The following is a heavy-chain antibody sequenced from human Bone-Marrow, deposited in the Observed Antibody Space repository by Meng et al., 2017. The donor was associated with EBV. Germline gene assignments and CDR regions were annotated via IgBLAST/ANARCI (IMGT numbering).Heavy chain of an antibody. D-gene: IGHD5-12*01. V-gene: IGHV3-23*01. CDR3: AKVRYSDYDSIDY. CDR2: ISGSGGTT. Sequence: EGEVMEYGGGLVQPGGSRRLSCAVSGVTFSSYAMTWVRQAPGKGLEWVSTISGSGGTTWYADSVQGRFTISRDNSKNTLYVQMNRLRAEDTALYYCAKVRYSDYDSIDYWGQGTLVTVSS. J-gene: IGHJ4*02. CDR1: GVTFSSYA.